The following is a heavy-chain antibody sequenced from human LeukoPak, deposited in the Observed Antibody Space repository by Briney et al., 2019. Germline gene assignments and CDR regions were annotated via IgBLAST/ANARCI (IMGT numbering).Heavy chain of an antibody. V-gene: IGHV3-30*02. CDR2: IRYGGSNK. CDR1: GFIFSSFG. D-gene: IGHD4-17*01. CDR3: AKDRGDYTNWFDP. J-gene: IGHJ5*02. Sequence: GGSLRLSCAASGFIFSSFGMHWVRQAPGKGLEWVAFIRYGGSNKYYADSVKGRFTISRDNSKNTLYLQMNSPRAEDTAIYYCAKDRGDYTNWFDPWGQGTLVTVSS.